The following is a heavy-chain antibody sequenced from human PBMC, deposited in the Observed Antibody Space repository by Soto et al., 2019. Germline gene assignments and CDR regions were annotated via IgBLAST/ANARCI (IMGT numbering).Heavy chain of an antibody. D-gene: IGHD5-12*01. V-gene: IGHV3-21*01. Sequence: GGSLRLSCAASGFTFSSYSMNWVRQAPGKGLEWVSSISSSSSYIYYADSVKGRFTISRDNAKNSLYLQMNSLRAEDTAVYYCARDFGYDGKYYFDYWGQGTLVTVSS. CDR2: ISSSSSYI. CDR3: ARDFGYDGKYYFDY. CDR1: GFTFSSYS. J-gene: IGHJ4*02.